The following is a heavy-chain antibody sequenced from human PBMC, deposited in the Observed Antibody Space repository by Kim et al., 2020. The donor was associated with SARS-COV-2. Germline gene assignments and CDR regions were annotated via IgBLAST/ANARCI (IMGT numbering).Heavy chain of an antibody. V-gene: IGHV3-73*01. Sequence: GGSLRLSCAASGFTFSGYAIHWVRQASGKGLEWVGRIRTTANSYATAYVASEGVRCSISKNDSKNTAYLQMNNLKTEDTAGYCCTSVPATTKASWDAFDIWGRRTMVTASS. CDR2: IRTTANSYAT. J-gene: IGHJ3*02. D-gene: IGHD1-1*01. CDR1: GFTFSGYA. CDR3: TSVPATTKASWDAFDI.